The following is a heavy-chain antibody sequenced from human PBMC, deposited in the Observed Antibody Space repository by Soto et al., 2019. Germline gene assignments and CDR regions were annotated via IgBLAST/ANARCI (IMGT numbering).Heavy chain of an antibody. D-gene: IGHD3-16*01. CDR2: IIPIFGTA. J-gene: IGHJ2*01. CDR1: GGTFSSYA. Sequence: QVQLVQSGAEVKKPGSSVKVSCKASGGTFSSYAISWVRQAPGQGLEWMGGIIPIFGTANYAQKFQGRVTITADESTSTAYMELSRLRSEDTAVYYCALSTRTFGGVNQQFDWYFDLWGRGTRVTVSS. V-gene: IGHV1-69*01. CDR3: ALSTRTFGGVNQQFDWYFDL.